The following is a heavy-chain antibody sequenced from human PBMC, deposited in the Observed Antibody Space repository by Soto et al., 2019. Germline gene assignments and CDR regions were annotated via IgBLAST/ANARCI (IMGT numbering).Heavy chain of an antibody. CDR1: GFTFSSYW. CDR3: ARTGDGHHDFLDY. J-gene: IGHJ4*02. V-gene: IGHV3-7*01. D-gene: IGHD1-1*01. CDR2: INQDGNED. Sequence: GGSLRLSCAASGFTFSSYWMNWVRQAPGKGLEWVANINQDGNEDNLLDSVKGRFTISRDNAMNSLFLQVNSLRVDDTAVYYCARTGDGHHDFLDYWGQGALVTVSS.